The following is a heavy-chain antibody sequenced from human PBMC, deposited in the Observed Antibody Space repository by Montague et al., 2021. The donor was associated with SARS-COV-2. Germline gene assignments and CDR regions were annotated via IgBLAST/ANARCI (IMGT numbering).Heavy chain of an antibody. CDR2: TQSSGST. D-gene: IGHD3-16*01. Sequence: SETLSLTCTVSGASISGDHWSWIRQPPGKGLEWIGYTQSSGSTNYKPSLKSRVTISVDTSKNQISLNMNSVTAADTAVYYCAREGGEGDRGFDYWGQGTLVTVSS. CDR1: GASISGDH. V-gene: IGHV4-59*01. CDR3: AREGGEGDRGFDY. J-gene: IGHJ4*02.